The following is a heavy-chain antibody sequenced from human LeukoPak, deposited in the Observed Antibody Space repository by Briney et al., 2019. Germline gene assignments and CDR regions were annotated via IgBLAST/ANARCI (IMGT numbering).Heavy chain of an antibody. Sequence: SETLSLTCTVSGDSISSYYWSWIRQPPGKGLEWIGYIYYSGSTNYNPSLKSRVTISVDTSKNQVSLKLSSVTAADTAVYYCARGARYCSGGSCLDYWGQGTLVTVSS. J-gene: IGHJ4*02. CDR3: ARGARYCSGGSCLDY. CDR1: GDSISSYY. CDR2: IYYSGST. D-gene: IGHD2-15*01. V-gene: IGHV4-59*01.